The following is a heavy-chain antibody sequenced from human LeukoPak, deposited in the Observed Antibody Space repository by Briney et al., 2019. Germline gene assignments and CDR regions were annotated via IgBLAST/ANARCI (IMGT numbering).Heavy chain of an antibody. CDR3: TTAERRYYSHDF. J-gene: IGHJ4*02. D-gene: IGHD3-10*01. Sequence: GGSLRLSCTVSGLSFSTAWISWIRQAPGKGLGWVGRIKSNTDGGTVNYAAPVKGRFTISRDDSKNTVFLQMNSLETEDTAMYFCTTAERRYYSHDFWGQGPWSPSPQ. CDR1: GLSFSTAW. V-gene: IGHV3-15*01. CDR2: IKSNTDGGTV.